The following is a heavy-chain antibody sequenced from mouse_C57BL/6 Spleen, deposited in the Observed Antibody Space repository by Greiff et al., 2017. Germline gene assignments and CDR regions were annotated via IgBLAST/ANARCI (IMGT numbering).Heavy chain of an antibody. CDR3: ARSHYGSSPFDD. CDR1: GYAFTNYL. V-gene: IGHV1-54*01. D-gene: IGHD1-1*01. J-gene: IGHJ2*01. CDR2: INPGSGGT. Sequence: QVQLQQSGAELVRPGTSVKVSCKASGYAFTNYLIEWVKQRPGQGLEWIGVINPGSGGTNYNEKFKGKATLTADKSSSTAYMQLSSLTSEDSAVYFCARSHYGSSPFDDWGQGTTLTVSS.